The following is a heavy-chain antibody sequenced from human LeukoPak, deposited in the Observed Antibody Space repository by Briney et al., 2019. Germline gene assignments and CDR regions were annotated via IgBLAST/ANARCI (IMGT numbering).Heavy chain of an antibody. D-gene: IGHD6-19*01. CDR1: GFTFSSYA. Sequence: SGGSLRPSCAASGFTFSSYAMSWVRQAPGKGLEWVSTVSGSGGSTYDADSVKGRFTISRDNSKNTLYLQLNSLRAEDTAVYYCAKQKYTSGWDYFDYWGQGTLVTVSS. CDR2: VSGSGGST. J-gene: IGHJ4*02. V-gene: IGHV3-23*01. CDR3: AKQKYTSGWDYFDY.